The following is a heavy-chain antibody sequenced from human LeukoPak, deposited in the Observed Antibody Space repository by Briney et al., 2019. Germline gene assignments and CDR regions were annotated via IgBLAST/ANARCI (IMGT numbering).Heavy chain of an antibody. Sequence: ASVKVSCKASGYTFTNYGISWVRQAPGQGLECMGWISAYNGNTNYAQRFQGRVTMTTDTSTSTAYMELSSLRSEDTAVYYCARVVGLTGYSSSWYSGYYYYMDVWGKGTTVTVSS. J-gene: IGHJ6*03. D-gene: IGHD6-13*01. V-gene: IGHV1-18*01. CDR1: GYTFTNYG. CDR3: ARVVGLTGYSSSWYSGYYYYMDV. CDR2: ISAYNGNT.